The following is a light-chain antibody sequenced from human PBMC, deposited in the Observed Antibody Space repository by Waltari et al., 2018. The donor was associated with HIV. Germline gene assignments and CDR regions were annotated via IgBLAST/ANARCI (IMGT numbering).Light chain of an antibody. CDR1: SSDIGAYNF. CDR2: EVS. J-gene: IGLJ2*01. Sequence: QSALTQPASVSVSPGKSITISCIGSSSDIGAYNFVSWYQQRPGKAPKLMIYEVSDGPSGASNRFSGSKSGITAALTISGLQADDEADYYCASYTRSGILLFGGGTRLTVL. V-gene: IGLV2-14*01. CDR3: ASYTRSGILL.